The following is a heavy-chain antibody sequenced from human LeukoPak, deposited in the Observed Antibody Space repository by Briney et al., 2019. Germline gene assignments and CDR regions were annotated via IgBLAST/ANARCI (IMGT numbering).Heavy chain of an antibody. Sequence: GGSLRLSCTASGFTFSSYAMNWVRQAPGKGLEWVSVISSNGVTTYYADSVKGRFTISRDNSKNTMYLQMNSLRADDTAVYYCAKDTDYYDDWGQGTLVTVSS. J-gene: IGHJ4*02. CDR1: GFTFSSYA. CDR3: AKDTDYYDD. V-gene: IGHV3-23*01. D-gene: IGHD4-17*01. CDR2: ISSNGVTT.